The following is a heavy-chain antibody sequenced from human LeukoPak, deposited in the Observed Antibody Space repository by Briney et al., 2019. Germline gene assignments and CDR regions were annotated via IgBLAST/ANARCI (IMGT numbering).Heavy chain of an antibody. J-gene: IGHJ4*02. CDR3: ARESGYSYGLAGFFDY. D-gene: IGHD5-18*01. V-gene: IGHV3-48*01. CDR1: GFTFSNYN. CDR2: ISSTGTTI. Sequence: GGSLRLSCAASGFTFSNYNMNWVRQAPGKGLEWVSYISSTGTTIYYADSVKGRFTISRDDSKNTLYLQMNSLRAEDTAVYYCARESGYSYGLAGFFDYWGQGTLVTVSS.